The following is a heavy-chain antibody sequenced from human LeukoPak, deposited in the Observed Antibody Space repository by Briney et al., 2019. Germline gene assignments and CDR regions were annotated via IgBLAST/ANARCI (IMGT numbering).Heavy chain of an antibody. J-gene: IGHJ4*02. CDR2: IYYSGST. D-gene: IGHD3-22*01. CDR1: GGSISSGGYY. V-gene: IGHV4-31*03. CDR3: ARVYKETYDSSGYYLGGPVDY. Sequence: PSQTLSLTCTVSGGSISSGGYYWSWIRQHPGKGLEWIGYIYYSGSTYYNPSLKSRVTISVDTSKNQFSLKLSSVTAADTAVYYCARVYKETYDSSGYYLGGPVDYWGQGALVTVSS.